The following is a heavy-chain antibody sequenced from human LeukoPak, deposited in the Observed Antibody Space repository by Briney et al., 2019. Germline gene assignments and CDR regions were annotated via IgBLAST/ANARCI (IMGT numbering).Heavy chain of an antibody. CDR1: GYTFTSYY. CDR3: AGSTYYYDSPVGMDV. CDR2: ISAYNGNT. J-gene: IGHJ6*02. Sequence: GASVKVSCKASGYTFTSYYMHWVRQAPGQGLEWMGWISAYNGNTNYAQKLQGRVTMTTDTSTSTAYMELRSLRSDDTAVYYCAGSTYYYDSPVGMDVWGQGTTVTVSS. D-gene: IGHD3-22*01. V-gene: IGHV1-18*04.